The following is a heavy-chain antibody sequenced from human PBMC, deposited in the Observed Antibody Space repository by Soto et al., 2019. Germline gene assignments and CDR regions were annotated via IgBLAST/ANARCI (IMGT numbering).Heavy chain of an antibody. D-gene: IGHD5-18*01. J-gene: IGHJ3*02. V-gene: IGHV3-11*06. Sequence: GWSLRLSCASSVFTFIDYYMSWIRQAPGKGLEWVSYISSSSIYTNYADSVKGRFTISRDNAKNSLYLQMNSLRAEDTAGYYCASTRGYSYGWDAFDIWGQGTMVTVSS. CDR1: VFTFIDYY. CDR2: ISSSSIYT. CDR3: ASTRGYSYGWDAFDI.